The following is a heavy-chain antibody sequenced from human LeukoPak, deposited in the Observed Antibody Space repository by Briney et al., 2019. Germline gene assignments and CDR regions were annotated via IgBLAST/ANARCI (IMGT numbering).Heavy chain of an antibody. Sequence: KPSETLSLTCTVSGGSVSSSSYYWGWIRQPPGKGLEWIGSNYYSGSTYYNPSLKSRVTISVDTSKNQFSLKLSSVTAADTAVYYCASKAVAGTTYYFDYWGQGTLVTVSS. J-gene: IGHJ4*02. D-gene: IGHD6-19*01. CDR1: GGSVSSSSYY. V-gene: IGHV4-39*01. CDR2: NYYSGST. CDR3: ASKAVAGTTYYFDY.